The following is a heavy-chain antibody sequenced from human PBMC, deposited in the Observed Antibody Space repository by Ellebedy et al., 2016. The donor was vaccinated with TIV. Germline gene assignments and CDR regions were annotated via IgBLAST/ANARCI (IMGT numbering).Heavy chain of an antibody. Sequence: GESLKISCAASGFSLTGSDMHWVRQPPGKGLEWVSASGASGATYYPDAVRGRFTISRESAKNSFYLQMNSLTAGDTAVYYCARGGPGGDNWFFGLWGRGTQVTVSS. CDR1: GFSLTGSD. CDR3: ARGGPGGDNWFFGL. J-gene: IGHJ2*01. CDR2: SGASGAT. V-gene: IGHV3-13*01. D-gene: IGHD2-21*01.